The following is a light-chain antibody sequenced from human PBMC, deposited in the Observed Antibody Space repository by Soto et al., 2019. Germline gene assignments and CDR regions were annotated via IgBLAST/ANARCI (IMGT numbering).Light chain of an antibody. V-gene: IGKV3-20*01. CDR1: QSVSSNY. CDR3: HQYGYSPIT. Sequence: LVLTQSPGTLSLSPGESATLSCRAGQSVSSNYLAWYQQKPGQAPRLLIYAASSRATGIPDRFSGSGSWTDFTLTIDRLEPEDFVVYYCHQYGYSPITFGQGTRLEIK. J-gene: IGKJ5*01. CDR2: AAS.